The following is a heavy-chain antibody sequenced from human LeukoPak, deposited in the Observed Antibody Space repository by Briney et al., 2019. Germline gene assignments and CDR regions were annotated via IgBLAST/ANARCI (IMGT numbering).Heavy chain of an antibody. J-gene: IGHJ4*02. D-gene: IGHD1-26*01. V-gene: IGHV1-2*02. CDR2: INPNSGGT. Sequence: ASVKVSCKASGYTFTGYYMHWVRQAPGQGLEWMGWINPNSGGTNYAQKFQGRVTITRDTSISTAYMELSRLRSDDTAVYYCARAKWESFGLFDYWGQGTLVTVSS. CDR1: GYTFTGYY. CDR3: ARAKWESFGLFDY.